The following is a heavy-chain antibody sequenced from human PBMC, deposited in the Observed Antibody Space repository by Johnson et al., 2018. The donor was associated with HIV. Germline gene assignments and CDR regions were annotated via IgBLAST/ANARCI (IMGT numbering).Heavy chain of an antibody. V-gene: IGHV3-30*14. J-gene: IGHJ3*02. Sequence: QVQLVESGGGLVQPGGSLRLSCAASGFTFINYWMHWVRQAPGKGLEWVAVISYDGSNKYYADSVKGRFTISRDNSKNTLYLQMNSLRAEDTAVYYCARAQFAVDDAFDIWGQGTMVTVSS. CDR1: GFTFINYW. CDR2: ISYDGSNK. CDR3: ARAQFAVDDAFDI. D-gene: IGHD6-19*01.